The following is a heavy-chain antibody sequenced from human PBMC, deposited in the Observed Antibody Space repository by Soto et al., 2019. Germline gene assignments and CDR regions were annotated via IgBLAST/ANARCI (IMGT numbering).Heavy chain of an antibody. CDR2: ISAYNGNT. CDR3: ARGITFGGVIPYYYGMDV. D-gene: IGHD3-16*02. CDR1: GYTFTSYG. J-gene: IGHJ6*02. Sequence: ASVKVSCKASGYTFTSYGISWVRQAPGQGLEWMGWISAYNGNTNYAQKLQGRVTMTTDTSTSTAYMELRGLRSDDTAVYYCARGITFGGVIPYYYGMDVWGQGTTVTVSS. V-gene: IGHV1-18*04.